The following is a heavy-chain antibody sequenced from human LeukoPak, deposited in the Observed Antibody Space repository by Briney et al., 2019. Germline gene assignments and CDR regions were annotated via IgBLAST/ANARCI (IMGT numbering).Heavy chain of an antibody. V-gene: IGHV7-4-1*02. Sequence: ASVKVSCKASGYTFTSYAMNWVRQAPGQGLEWMGWINTNTGNPTYAQGFTGRFVFSLDTSVSTAYLQISSLKAEDTAVYYCARGWKAYDFWSGYYWRNDAFDIWGQGTMVTVSS. CDR1: GYTFTSYA. CDR3: ARGWKAYDFWSGYYWRNDAFDI. D-gene: IGHD3-3*01. J-gene: IGHJ3*02. CDR2: INTNTGNP.